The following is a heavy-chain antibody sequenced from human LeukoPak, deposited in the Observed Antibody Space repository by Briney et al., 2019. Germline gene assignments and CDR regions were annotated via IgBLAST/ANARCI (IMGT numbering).Heavy chain of an antibody. CDR1: GFSLSTSGVG. CDR3: AHVTTVAITGTTHFDY. D-gene: IGHD1-7*01. J-gene: IGHJ4*02. Sequence: SGPTLVNPTQTLTLTCTFSGFSLSTSGVGVGWIRQPPGKALEWLALIYWDDDKRYSPSLKSRLTITKDTSKNQVVLTMTNMDPVDTATYYCAHVTTVAITGTTHFDYRGQGTLVTVSS. CDR2: IYWDDDK. V-gene: IGHV2-5*02.